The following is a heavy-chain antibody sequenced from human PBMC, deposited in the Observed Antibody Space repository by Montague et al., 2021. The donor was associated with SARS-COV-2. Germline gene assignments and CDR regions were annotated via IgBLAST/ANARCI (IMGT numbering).Heavy chain of an antibody. CDR3: ARDRGWGSRGAGYIDL. Sequence: TLSTCTVSGGSITSGGYYCTWIRQHPGKGLEWIGYIYHTGSTYYNPSLQSRLRTSVDTSKNEFSLTLTSVTAADTAIYYCARDRGWGSRGAGYIDLWGRGTLVTVSS. V-gene: IGHV4-31*03. CDR1: GGSITSGGYY. J-gene: IGHJ2*01. D-gene: IGHD1-26*01. CDR2: IYHTGST.